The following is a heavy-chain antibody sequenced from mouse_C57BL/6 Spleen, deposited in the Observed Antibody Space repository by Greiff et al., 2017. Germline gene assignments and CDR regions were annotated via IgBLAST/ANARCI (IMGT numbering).Heavy chain of an antibody. V-gene: IGHV14-3*01. CDR2: IDPANGNT. J-gene: IGHJ2*01. CDR3: AYCSSYGYFDY. CDR1: GFNIKNTY. D-gene: IGHD1-1*01. Sequence: VQLQQSVAELVRPGASVKLSCTASGFNIKNTYMHWVKQRPEQGLSWIGRIDPANGNTKYDPKLQGKATLTAATSSNTAYLQLSSLTSEDNAIYYWAYCSSYGYFDYWGQGTTLTVSS.